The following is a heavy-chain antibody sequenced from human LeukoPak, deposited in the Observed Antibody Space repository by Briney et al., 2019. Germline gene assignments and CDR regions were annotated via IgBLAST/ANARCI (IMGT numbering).Heavy chain of an antibody. CDR1: GGTFRNYA. J-gene: IGHJ4*02. CDR2: IIPVLGTP. D-gene: IGHD5-24*01. V-gene: IGHV1-69*04. CDR3: ASVEMASQLDY. Sequence: ASVKVSCKASGGTFRNYAINWVPQAPGLGLEWMGRIIPVLGTPHYAHNFQGRVTITADRSMSTGYMELSSLRSDDTAVYYCASVEMASQLDYWGQGTLVTVSS.